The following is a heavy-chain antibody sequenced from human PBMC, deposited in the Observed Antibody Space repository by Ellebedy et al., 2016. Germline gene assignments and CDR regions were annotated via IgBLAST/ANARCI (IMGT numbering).Heavy chain of an antibody. V-gene: IGHV4-39*07. Sequence: SETLSLTXTVSGGSIRSSSFYWGCIRQPPGKGLEWIGSIYYSGSTFYNPSLKSRVTISVDTSKNQFSLKLSSVTAADTAVYYCARTGQRQLVGAYWGQGTLVTVSS. J-gene: IGHJ4*02. CDR3: ARTGQRQLVGAY. D-gene: IGHD6-6*01. CDR1: GGSIRSSSFY. CDR2: IYYSGST.